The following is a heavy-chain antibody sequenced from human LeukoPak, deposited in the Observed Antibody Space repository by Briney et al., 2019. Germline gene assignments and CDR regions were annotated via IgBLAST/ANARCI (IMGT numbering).Heavy chain of an antibody. J-gene: IGHJ3*02. Sequence: SETLSLTCTVSGGSISSYYWSWIRQPPGKGLEWIGYIYYSGSTNYNPSLKSRVTILVDTSKNLFSLKLSSVTAADTALYYCARVNCSGGNCYSSRGAFDIWGQGTMVTVSS. CDR2: IYYSGST. V-gene: IGHV4-59*01. D-gene: IGHD2-15*01. CDR1: GGSISSYY. CDR3: ARVNCSGGNCYSSRGAFDI.